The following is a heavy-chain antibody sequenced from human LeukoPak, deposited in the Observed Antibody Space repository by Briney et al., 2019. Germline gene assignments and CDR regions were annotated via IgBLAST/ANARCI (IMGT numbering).Heavy chain of an antibody. CDR1: GGSISSYY. J-gene: IGHJ5*02. CDR3: ARDRTPAAGRRFDP. CDR2: IYTSGST. V-gene: IGHV4-4*09. Sequence: SETLSLTCTVSGGSISSYYWSWIRQPPGKGLEWIGYIYTSGSTNYNPSLKSRVTISVDTSKNQFSLKLSSVTAADTAVYYCARDRTPAAGRRFDPWGQGTLVTVSS. D-gene: IGHD6-13*01.